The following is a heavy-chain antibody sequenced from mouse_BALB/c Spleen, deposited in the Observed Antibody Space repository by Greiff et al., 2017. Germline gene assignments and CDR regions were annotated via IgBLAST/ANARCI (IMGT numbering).Heavy chain of an antibody. CDR1: GFTFSSYA. V-gene: IGHV5-6-5*01. CDR2: ISSGGST. D-gene: IGHD2-3*01. Sequence: EVKLVESGGGLVKPGGSLKLSCAASGFTFSSYAMSWVRQTPEKRLEWVASISSGGSTYYPDSVKGRFTISRDNARNILYLQMSSLRSEDTAMYYCAREGDDGYPWFAYWGQGTLVTVSA. J-gene: IGHJ3*01. CDR3: AREGDDGYPWFAY.